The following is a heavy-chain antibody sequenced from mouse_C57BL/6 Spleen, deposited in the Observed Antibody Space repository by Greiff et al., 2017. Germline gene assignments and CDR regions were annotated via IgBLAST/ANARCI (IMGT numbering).Heavy chain of an antibody. CDR3: ARGGVTTAWFAY. J-gene: IGHJ3*01. Sequence: QVQLKQSGPELVKPGASVKISCKASGYAFSSSWMNWVKQRPGKGLEWIGRIYPGDGDTNYKGKFKGKATLTADKSSSTAYMQLSSLTSEDAAVYFGARGGVTTAWFAYWGQGTLVTVSA. V-gene: IGHV1-82*01. D-gene: IGHD2-2*01. CDR1: GYAFSSSW. CDR2: IYPGDGDT.